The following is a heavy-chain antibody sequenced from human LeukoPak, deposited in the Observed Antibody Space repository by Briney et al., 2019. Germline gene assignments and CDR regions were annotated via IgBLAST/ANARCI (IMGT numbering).Heavy chain of an antibody. D-gene: IGHD3-22*01. Sequence: PWDTLSLICTVSGGPISSYYWIWTPHPPGKALEGIGYIYYSGSNNYHRSLQSRVSISIDTSKNQFSLKLRSVTAVDTAVYYCARWGHFDTSGYFVADYWGQGTLVTVSS. CDR2: IYYSGSN. V-gene: IGHV4-59*07. CDR3: ARWGHFDTSGYFVADY. CDR1: GGPISSYY. J-gene: IGHJ4*02.